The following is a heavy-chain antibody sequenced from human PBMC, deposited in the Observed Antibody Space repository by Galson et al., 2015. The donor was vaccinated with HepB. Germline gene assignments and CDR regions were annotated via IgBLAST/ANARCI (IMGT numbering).Heavy chain of an antibody. V-gene: IGHV1-18*01. CDR2: ISAYNGNT. D-gene: IGHD5-24*01. Sequence: SVKVSCKASGYTFTSYGISWVRQAPGQGLEWMGWISAYNGNTNYAQKLQGRVTMTTDTSTSTAYMELRSLRSDDTAVYYCARDLVGWLQLKYNWFDPWGQGTLVTVSS. CDR3: ARDLVGWLQLKYNWFDP. CDR1: GYTFTSYG. J-gene: IGHJ5*02.